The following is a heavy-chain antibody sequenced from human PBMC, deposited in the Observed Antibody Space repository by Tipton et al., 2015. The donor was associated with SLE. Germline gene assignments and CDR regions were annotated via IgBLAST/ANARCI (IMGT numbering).Heavy chain of an antibody. CDR3: ARVEDYYDSSGYGMDV. CDR2: IYTSGGT. J-gene: IGHJ6*02. CDR1: GGSISSYY. Sequence: TLSLTCTVSGGSISSYYWSWIRQPAGKGLEWIGRIYTSGGTDYNPSLKSRVTMSVDTSKNQFSLKLSSVTAADTAVYYCARVEDYYDSSGYGMDVWGQGTTVTVSS. V-gene: IGHV4-4*07. D-gene: IGHD3-22*01.